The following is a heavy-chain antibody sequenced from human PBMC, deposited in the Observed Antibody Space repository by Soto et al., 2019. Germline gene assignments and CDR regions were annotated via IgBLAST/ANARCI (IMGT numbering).Heavy chain of an antibody. V-gene: IGHV1-8*02. CDR1: GYTFTSYG. D-gene: IGHD3-3*02. J-gene: IGHJ5*02. CDR3: ARGRISKRIWFDP. CDR2: INPNSGNT. Sequence: GASVKVSCKASGYTFTSYGISWVRQAPGQGLEWMGWINPNSGNTNYAQKFQGRVTMTRNTSISTAYMELSSLRSEDTAVYYCARGRISKRIWFDPWGQGTLVTVSS.